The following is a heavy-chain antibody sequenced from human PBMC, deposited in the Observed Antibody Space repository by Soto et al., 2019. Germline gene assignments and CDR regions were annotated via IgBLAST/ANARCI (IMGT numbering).Heavy chain of an antibody. Sequence: SETLSLTCAVYGGSFSGYYWSWIRQPPGKGLEWIGEINHSGSTNYNPSLKSRVTISVDTSKNQFSLKLSSVTAADTAVYYCTTTAEIDYWGQGTLVTVSS. CDR2: INHSGST. CDR1: GGSFSGYY. D-gene: IGHD4-17*01. J-gene: IGHJ4*02. CDR3: TTTAEIDY. V-gene: IGHV4-34*01.